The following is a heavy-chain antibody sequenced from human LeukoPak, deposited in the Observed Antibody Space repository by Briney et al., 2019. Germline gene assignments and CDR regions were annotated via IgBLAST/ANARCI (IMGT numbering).Heavy chain of an antibody. J-gene: IGHJ6*03. CDR1: GGSISSYS. Sequence: SETLSLTCTVSGGSISSYSWSWIRQPPGKGLEWIGYIYNRGSTTYNPSLKSRVTISVDTSKNQFSLKLSSVTAADTAVYYCARGFNDYNNDVYYYYMDVWGKGTTVTVSS. CDR2: IYNRGST. V-gene: IGHV4-59*01. D-gene: IGHD4-11*01. CDR3: ARGFNDYNNDVYYYYMDV.